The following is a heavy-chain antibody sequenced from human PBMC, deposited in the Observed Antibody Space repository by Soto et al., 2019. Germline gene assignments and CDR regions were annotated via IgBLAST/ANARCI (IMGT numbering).Heavy chain of an antibody. Sequence: SETLSLTYTVSGGSISRSGYFWSWIRQHPGKGLEWIGYIYDSGSTYYNPSLKSRVSPSVDTSKNQFSLNLTSVTAADTAMYYCARSSRSYFDYWGQGTLVTVSS. J-gene: IGHJ4*02. CDR3: ARSSRSYFDY. CDR2: IYDSGST. CDR1: GGSISRSGYF. V-gene: IGHV4-31*03.